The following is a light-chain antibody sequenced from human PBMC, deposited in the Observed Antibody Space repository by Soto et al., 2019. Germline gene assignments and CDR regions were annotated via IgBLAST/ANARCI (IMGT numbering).Light chain of an antibody. CDR3: LQYGTSPYT. CDR1: QSVSSSY. J-gene: IGKJ2*01. CDR2: GAS. Sequence: EIVLTQSPGTLSLSPRERATLSCRASQSVSSSYLTWFQQKPGQAPRLLIYGASSRATGIPDRFSGSGSGTDFTLTISRLEPEDFAVYYCLQYGTSPYTFGQGTKLEIK. V-gene: IGKV3-20*01.